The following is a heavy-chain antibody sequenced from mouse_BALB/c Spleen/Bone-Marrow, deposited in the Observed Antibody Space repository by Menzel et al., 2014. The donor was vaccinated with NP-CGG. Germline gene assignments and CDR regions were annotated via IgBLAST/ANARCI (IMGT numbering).Heavy chain of an antibody. CDR2: IVPSGAYT. CDR3: AREARTDAWFAY. J-gene: IGHJ3*01. Sequence: QVQLQESGAELARPGASVLMSCKTSGYTFTSYTMQWIRPRPGQGLELIGYIVPSGAYTNYNQKFKDRATLTADKSSNTDYMQLSSVPSEDFADYYCAREARTDAWFAYWGQGTLVTVSA. D-gene: IGHD4-1*01. CDR1: GYTFTSYT. V-gene: IGHV1-4*01.